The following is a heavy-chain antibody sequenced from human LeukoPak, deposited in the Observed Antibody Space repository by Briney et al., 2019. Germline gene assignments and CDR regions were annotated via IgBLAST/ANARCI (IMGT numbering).Heavy chain of an antibody. V-gene: IGHV3-9*01. D-gene: IGHD3-22*01. Sequence: GRSLRLSCAASGFTFDDYAMHWVRQAPGKGLEWVSGISWNSGSIGYADSVKGRFTISRDNAKNSLYLQMNSLRTEDTALYYCAKDFSSGYFSGTYAFDIWGQGTMVTVSS. CDR3: AKDFSSGYFSGTYAFDI. CDR2: ISWNSGSI. CDR1: GFTFDDYA. J-gene: IGHJ3*02.